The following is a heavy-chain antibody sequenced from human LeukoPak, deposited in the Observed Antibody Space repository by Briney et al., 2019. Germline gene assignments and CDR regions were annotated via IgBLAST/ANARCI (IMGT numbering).Heavy chain of an antibody. Sequence: GGSLRLSCAASGFTFSSFGMQWLRQAPGKGLEWVAFIRYDGSNKYYADSVKGRFTISRDNSKNTLYLQMNSLRAEDTAVYYCAKDHYDSSGHRIDYWGRGMLVTVSS. CDR1: GFTFSSFG. D-gene: IGHD3-22*01. CDR2: IRYDGSNK. CDR3: AKDHYDSSGHRIDY. J-gene: IGHJ4*02. V-gene: IGHV3-30*02.